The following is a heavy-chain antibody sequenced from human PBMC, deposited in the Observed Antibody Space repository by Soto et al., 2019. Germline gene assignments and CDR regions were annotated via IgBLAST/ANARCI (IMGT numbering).Heavy chain of an antibody. CDR3: AVAAVRDIMAQESSGMAV. V-gene: IGHV1-69*01. CDR2: IMPPVDSA. J-gene: IGHJ6*02. CDR1: GGTLSDYA. D-gene: IGHD3-10*02. Sequence: QVQLVQSGAEVKTPGSSVKVSCKASGGTLSDYAISWVRQAPGQGLEWMGGIMPPVDSANYAQNFQGRLTISADETTRTANLELSSLRSDDTAVYYCAVAAVRDIMAQESSGMAVWGQGTTVIVSS.